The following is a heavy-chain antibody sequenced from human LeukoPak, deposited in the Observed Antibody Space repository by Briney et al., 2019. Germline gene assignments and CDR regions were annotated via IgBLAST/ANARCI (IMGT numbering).Heavy chain of an antibody. CDR3: ARAGLQYEHSI. V-gene: IGHV4-38-2*02. CDR1: GYSISSGYY. D-gene: IGHD4-11*01. Sequence: SETLSLTCTVSGYSISSGYYWGWIRQPPGKGLGGIGSIYHSGSTYYNPSLKSRVTLSVDTSKNRFSLKLSSVTAADTAVYYCARAGLQYEHSIWGQGTLVTVSS. CDR2: IYHSGST. J-gene: IGHJ4*02.